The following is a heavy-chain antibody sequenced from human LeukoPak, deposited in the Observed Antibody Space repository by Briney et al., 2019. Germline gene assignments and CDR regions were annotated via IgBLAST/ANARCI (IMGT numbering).Heavy chain of an antibody. V-gene: IGHV1-18*01. J-gene: IGHJ6*03. CDR1: GYTFTSYG. CDR3: ARHITLAAAGNKDYYYYYMDV. CDR2: ISAYNGNT. D-gene: IGHD6-13*01. Sequence: GASVKVSCKASGYTFTSYGISWVRQAPGQGLEWMGWISAYNGNTNYAQKLQGRVTMTTDTSTSTAYMELRSLRSDDTAVYYCARHITLAAAGNKDYYYYYMDVWGKGTTVTISS.